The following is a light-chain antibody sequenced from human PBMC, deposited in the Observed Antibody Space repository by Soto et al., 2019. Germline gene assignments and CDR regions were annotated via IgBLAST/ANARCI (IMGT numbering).Light chain of an antibody. V-gene: IGLV1-44*01. J-gene: IGLJ2*01. CDR2: SNN. CDR1: RSNIESNT. Sequence: QSVLTQPPSASGTPGQRVAISCSGSRSNIESNTVNWYQQLPGAAPKLLIFSNNQRPSGVPDRFSGSKSGTSASLAISGLQSEDEADYFCASWDASLNGWIFGGGTQLTVL. CDR3: ASWDASLNGWI.